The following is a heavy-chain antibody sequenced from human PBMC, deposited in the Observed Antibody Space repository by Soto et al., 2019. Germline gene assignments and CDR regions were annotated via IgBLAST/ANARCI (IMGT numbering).Heavy chain of an antibody. V-gene: IGHV3-7*01. J-gene: IGHJ6*02. CDR1: EFTFDKYY. CDR3: ARGNWNYYYGLDV. Sequence: VGSLRLSCAASEFTFDKYYMTWVRQAPGKGPEWVANIKPDGSEQYYVDSVKGRFTISRDNANNSLYLQMNSLRAEDTAVYFCARGNWNYYYGLDVWGQGTTVTVSS. CDR2: IKPDGSEQ. D-gene: IGHD1-20*01.